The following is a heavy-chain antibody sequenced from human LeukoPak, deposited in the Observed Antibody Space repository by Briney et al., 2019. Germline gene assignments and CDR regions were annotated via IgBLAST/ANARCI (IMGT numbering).Heavy chain of an antibody. J-gene: IGHJ4*02. CDR1: GGSISSSTYN. CDR2: IYNSGST. D-gene: IGHD3-22*01. Sequence: SATLPLTCTVSGGSISSSTYNWGWIRQPPGKGLEWIGSIYNSGSTFYNPSLKSRSTISIDTSKNQFSLKLSSVTAADTAIYYCASQPYYESSGYYFYWGQGTLVTVSS. V-gene: IGHV4-39*01. CDR3: ASQPYYESSGYYFY.